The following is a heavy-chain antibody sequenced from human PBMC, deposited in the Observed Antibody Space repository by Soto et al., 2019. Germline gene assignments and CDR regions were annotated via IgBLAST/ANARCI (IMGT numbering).Heavy chain of an antibody. CDR3: ARARPGRGNWWARRDYNVDV. J-gene: IGHJ6*02. Sequence: SETLSLTCSVSGGSISSSSYFWGWIRQPPGKGLEWIGEINHSGTASYNPSLKSRATISLDTSKNQISLKLSSLTAADTAVYYCARARPGRGNWWARRDYNVDVWAQGTKVPVSS. V-gene: IGHV4-39*07. CDR1: GGSISSSSYF. CDR2: INHSGTA. D-gene: IGHD2-8*02.